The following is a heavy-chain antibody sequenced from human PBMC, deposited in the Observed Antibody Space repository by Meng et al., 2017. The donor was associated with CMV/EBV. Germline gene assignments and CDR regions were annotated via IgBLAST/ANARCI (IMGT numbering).Heavy chain of an antibody. CDR3: ARDELYYYDSSGYKFDY. CDR1: GFTFSSYG. J-gene: IGHJ4*02. D-gene: IGHD3-22*01. V-gene: IGHV3-30*02. CDR2: IRYDGSEK. Sequence: GGSLRLSCAASGFTFSSYGMHWVRQAPGKGLEWVAFIRYDGSEKYYVDSVKGRFTISRDNAKNSLYLQMNSLRAEDTAVYYCARDELYYYDSSGYKFDYWGQGTLVTVSS.